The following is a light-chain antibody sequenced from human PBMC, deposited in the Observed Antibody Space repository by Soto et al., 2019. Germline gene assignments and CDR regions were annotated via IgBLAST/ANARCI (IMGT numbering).Light chain of an antibody. V-gene: IGKV1-39*01. J-gene: IGKJ1*01. CDR2: AAS. CDR1: QSISSY. CDR3: QQSYSTPRA. Sequence: DIQMTQSPSSLSASVGDRVTITCRASQSISSYLNWYQQKPGKAPKLLIYAASSLQSGVPSRFSGSGSGTDFTLTISSLEPEDFATDDCQQSYSTPRAFGEVTKVEIK.